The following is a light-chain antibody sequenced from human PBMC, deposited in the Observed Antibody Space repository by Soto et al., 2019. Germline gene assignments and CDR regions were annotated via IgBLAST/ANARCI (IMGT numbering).Light chain of an antibody. Sequence: MPQSPATLAVSPADTATLSSRASQSLGGNLAWYQQKPGQAPRLLIFRASSRARGVPARFSASGSGTEFTLTISGLQSEDFAVYYCQQYSNWPPWTFGPGAKVDIK. CDR3: QQYSNWPPWT. CDR1: QSLGGN. J-gene: IGKJ1*01. V-gene: IGKV3-15*01. CDR2: RAS.